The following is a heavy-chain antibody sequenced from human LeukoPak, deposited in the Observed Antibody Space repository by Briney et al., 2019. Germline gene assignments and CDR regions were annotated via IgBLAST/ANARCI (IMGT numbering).Heavy chain of an antibody. Sequence: GGSLRLSCAASGFTFDDYAMHWVRQAPGKGLEWVSGISWNSGSIGYADSVKGRFTISRDNAKNSLYLQMNSLRAEDTALYYCARDSGMIFDYWGQGTLVTVSS. CDR1: GFTFDDYA. CDR2: ISWNSGSI. CDR3: ARDSGMIFDY. D-gene: IGHD3-10*01. J-gene: IGHJ4*02. V-gene: IGHV3-9*01.